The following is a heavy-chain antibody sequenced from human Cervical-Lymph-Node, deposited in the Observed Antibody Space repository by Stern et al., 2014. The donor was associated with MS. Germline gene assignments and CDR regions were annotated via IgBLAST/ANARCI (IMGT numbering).Heavy chain of an antibody. V-gene: IGHV4-4*02. D-gene: IGHD5-24*01. Sequence: QLQLQESGPGLVKPSGTLSLTCAVSGGSVSNTNWWAWVRQTPGMGLEWIGEIYHTGTTNFRPSLKSRFTMSVDKSKNHFSLELKSVTAADTAVYYCARVHSGYNWFDYWGQGTLVTVSS. CDR3: ARVHSGYNWFDY. CDR1: GGSVSNTNW. J-gene: IGHJ4*02. CDR2: IYHTGTT.